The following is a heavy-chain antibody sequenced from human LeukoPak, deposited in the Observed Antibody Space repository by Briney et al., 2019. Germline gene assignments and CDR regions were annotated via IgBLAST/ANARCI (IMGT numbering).Heavy chain of an antibody. D-gene: IGHD3-10*01. CDR2: MHRNVGST. CDR3: ARGNSNFDY. Sequence: PGGSLRLSCAASGFTSDDYGMSWVRQAPGKGLEWVSGMHRNVGSTAYADSVKGQYTISRDTAKTALCLQMNILRAEDTALYHWARGNSNFDYWGQGTLVTVSS. V-gene: IGHV3-20*01. CDR1: GFTSDDYG. J-gene: IGHJ4*02.